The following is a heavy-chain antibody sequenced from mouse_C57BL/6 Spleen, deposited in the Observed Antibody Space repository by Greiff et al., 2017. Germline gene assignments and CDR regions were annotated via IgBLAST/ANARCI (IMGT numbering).Heavy chain of an antibody. CDR1: GYTFTGYW. CDR3: ARCSAQATMGY. J-gene: IGHJ4*01. CDR2: ILPGSGST. V-gene: IGHV1-9*01. D-gene: IGHD3-2*02. Sequence: QVQLQQPGAELVRPGTSVKLSCKATGYTFTGYWIEWVKQRPGHGLEWIGEILPGSGSTNYNEKFKGKATFPADTSSNTAYMQLSSLTTEDSAIYYCARCSAQATMGYWGQGTSVTVSS.